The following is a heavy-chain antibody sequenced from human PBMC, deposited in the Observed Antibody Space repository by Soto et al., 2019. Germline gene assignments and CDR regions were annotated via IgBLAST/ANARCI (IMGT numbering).Heavy chain of an antibody. Sequence: GGSLRLSCAASGFTFSSYSMNWVRQAPGKGLEWVSSISSSSSYIYYADSVKGRFTISRDNAKNSLYLQMNSLRAEDTAVYYCARVLVYLVPRRAFDIWGQGTMVTVSS. CDR2: ISSSSSYI. D-gene: IGHD6-13*01. J-gene: IGHJ3*02. V-gene: IGHV3-21*01. CDR1: GFTFSSYS. CDR3: ARVLVYLVPRRAFDI.